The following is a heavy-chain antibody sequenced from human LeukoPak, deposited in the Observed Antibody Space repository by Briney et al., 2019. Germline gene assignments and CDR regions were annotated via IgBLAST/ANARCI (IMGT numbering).Heavy chain of an antibody. D-gene: IGHD1-14*01. CDR2: IYCSGST. Sequence: AETLTLTCTASGGSISSYYWSWIRQPPGKGLEWIGFIYCSGSTNYNPSLKSRVTISVDTSKNQFSLKLSSVTAADTAVYYCGRDALGNAFDIWGQGTMVTVSS. CDR3: GRDALGNAFDI. V-gene: IGHV4-59*01. J-gene: IGHJ3*02. CDR1: GGSISSYY.